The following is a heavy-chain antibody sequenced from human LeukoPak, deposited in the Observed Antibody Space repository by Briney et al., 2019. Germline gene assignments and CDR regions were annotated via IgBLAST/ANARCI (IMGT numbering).Heavy chain of an antibody. V-gene: IGHV4-34*01. Sequence: SETLSLTCEVFGGSFTDYFWTWIRQSPGKGLEGIGEINDYTGNTNYNPSLNSRVSISLEKSKNQFSLELRSVTAADTAVYYCARGRIAKIVVVHSFHYGMDVWGQGTTVTVSS. CDR3: ARGRIAKIVVVHSFHYGMDV. J-gene: IGHJ6*02. CDR2: INDYTGNT. CDR1: GGSFTDYF. D-gene: IGHD3-22*01.